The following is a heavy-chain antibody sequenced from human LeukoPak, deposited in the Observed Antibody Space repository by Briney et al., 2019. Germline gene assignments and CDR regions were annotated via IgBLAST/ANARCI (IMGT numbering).Heavy chain of an antibody. CDR3: ATLDYYDSSAYYSDY. D-gene: IGHD3-22*01. Sequence: SVKVSCKASGGTFSSYAISWVRQAPGQGLEWMGEIIPVFGTANYAQKFQGRVTITADKSTSTASMELSSLRSEDTAVYYCATLDYYDSSAYYSDYWGQGTLVTVSS. J-gene: IGHJ4*02. CDR1: GGTFSSYA. CDR2: IIPVFGTA. V-gene: IGHV1-69*06.